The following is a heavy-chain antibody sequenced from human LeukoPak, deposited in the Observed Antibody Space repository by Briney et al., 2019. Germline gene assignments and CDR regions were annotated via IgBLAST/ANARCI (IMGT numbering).Heavy chain of an antibody. CDR1: GDSFSSNSAA. V-gene: IGHV6-1*01. CDR3: ARSSGWYGNVIDY. Sequence: SQTLSLTCALSGDSFSSNSAAWNWIRQSPSRGLEWLGRTYYRSNLYNDYAVSVKNRITINPDTSKNQFSLPLNSVTPEDTAVYYCARSSGWYGNVIDYWGREPWSPSPQ. J-gene: IGHJ4*02. D-gene: IGHD6-19*01. CDR2: TYYRSNLYN.